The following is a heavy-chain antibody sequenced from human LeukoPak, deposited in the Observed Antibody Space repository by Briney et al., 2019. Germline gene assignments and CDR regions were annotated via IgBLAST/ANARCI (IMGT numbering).Heavy chain of an antibody. D-gene: IGHD5-24*01. CDR1: GYSISTGYY. Sequence: SETLSLTCTVSGYSISTGYYWDWIRQPPGKGLEWIGTFYHGGSTYYNPSLKSRVTISVDTSKNQFSLKLSSVTAADTAVYYCARGDGYMRGGGGHIDYWGQGTLVTVSS. J-gene: IGHJ4*02. CDR2: FYHGGST. V-gene: IGHV4-38-2*02. CDR3: ARGDGYMRGGGGHIDY.